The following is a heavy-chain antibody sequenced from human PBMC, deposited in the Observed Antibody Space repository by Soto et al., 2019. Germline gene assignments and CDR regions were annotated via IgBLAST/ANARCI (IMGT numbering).Heavy chain of an antibody. D-gene: IGHD4-17*01. V-gene: IGHV3-7*01. J-gene: IGHJ4*02. CDR3: ANIHYGSLDY. Sequence: GGSLRLSCAASGFTFNTFWMSWVRQSPGKGLEWVANIKHDGSETYYVDSVKGRFTISRDNDKSSIYLQMNSLRADDTAVYYCANIHYGSLDYWGQGTLVTVSS. CDR1: GFTFNTFW. CDR2: IKHDGSET.